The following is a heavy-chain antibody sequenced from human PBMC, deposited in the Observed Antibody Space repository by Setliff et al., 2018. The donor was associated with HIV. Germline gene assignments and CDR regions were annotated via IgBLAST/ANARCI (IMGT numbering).Heavy chain of an antibody. CDR1: GDSISSSGYY. Sequence: SETLSLTCTVFGDSISSSGYYWSWIRQHPGKGLEWIGYIHYSGSTSFNPSLKSRVTISVDTSNNQFSLKLRSVTAADTAVYYCARERGSGSLDAFDIWGHGTTVTVSS. V-gene: IGHV4-31*03. CDR2: IHYSGST. J-gene: IGHJ3*02. D-gene: IGHD3-10*01. CDR3: ARERGSGSLDAFDI.